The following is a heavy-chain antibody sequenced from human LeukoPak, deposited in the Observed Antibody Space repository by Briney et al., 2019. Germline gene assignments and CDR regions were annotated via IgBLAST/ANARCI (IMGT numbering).Heavy chain of an antibody. CDR3: ARSDSSSSEYSYGWYYFDY. V-gene: IGHV4-31*11. CDR2: IYYSGST. D-gene: IGHD6-6*01. Sequence: SETLSLTCAVYGVSFSGYYWSWIRQHPGKGLEWIGYIYYSGSTYYNPSLKSRVTISVDTSKNQFSLKLSSVTAADTAVYYCARSDSSSSEYSYGWYYFDYWGQGTLVTVSS. CDR1: GVSFSGYY. J-gene: IGHJ4*02.